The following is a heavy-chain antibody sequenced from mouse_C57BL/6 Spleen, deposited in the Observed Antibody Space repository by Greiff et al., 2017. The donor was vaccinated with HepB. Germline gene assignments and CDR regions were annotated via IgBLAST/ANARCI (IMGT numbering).Heavy chain of an antibody. CDR1: GFNFKNSY. V-gene: IGHV14-3*01. Sequence: VQLQQSVAELVRPGASVKLSCTASGFNFKNSYMHWVKQRPEQGLEWIGRIDPANGNTKYAAKFQGKATITADTSSNTAYLQLSSLTSEDTAIYYCARYAWYYGSSLFAYWGQGTLVTVSA. CDR3: ARYAWYYGSSLFAY. J-gene: IGHJ3*01. CDR2: IDPANGNT. D-gene: IGHD1-1*01.